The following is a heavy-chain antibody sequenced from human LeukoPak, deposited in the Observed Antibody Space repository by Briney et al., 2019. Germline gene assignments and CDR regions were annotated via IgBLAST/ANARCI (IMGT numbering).Heavy chain of an antibody. CDR2: ISAYNGNT. J-gene: IGHJ1*01. V-gene: IGHV1-18*01. D-gene: IGHD3-22*01. Sequence: ASVKVSCKASGYTFTSYGISWVRQAPGQGLEWMGWISAYNGNTNYAQKLQGRVTMTTDTSTSTAYKELRSLRSDDTAVYYCAGNYYDSSGCYEGHFQHWGQGTLVTVSS. CDR1: GYTFTSYG. CDR3: AGNYYDSSGCYEGHFQH.